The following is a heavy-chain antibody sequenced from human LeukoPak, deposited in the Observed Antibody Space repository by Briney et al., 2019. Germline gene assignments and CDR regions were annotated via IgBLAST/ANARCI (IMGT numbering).Heavy chain of an antibody. V-gene: IGHV3-53*01. CDR1: GFTVSSND. D-gene: IGHD6-13*01. CDR3: TRDPIAAAGLGFDY. J-gene: IGHJ4*02. CDR2: IYSGGSA. Sequence: GGSLRLSCAASGFTVSSNDMSWVRQAPGKGLEWVSLIYSGGSAYYADSVKGRFTISRDNSKNTLYLQMNSLKTEDTAVYYCTRDPIAAAGLGFDYWGQGTLVTVSS.